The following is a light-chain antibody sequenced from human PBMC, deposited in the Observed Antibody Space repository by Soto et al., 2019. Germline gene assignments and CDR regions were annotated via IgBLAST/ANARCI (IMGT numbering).Light chain of an antibody. CDR1: SSDVGRYNY. J-gene: IGLJ1*01. Sequence: QSVLAQPASVSGSRGQSITISCTGTSSDVGRYNYVSWLQQHPGKVTKLIIYDVSNWPSGVSDLFSGSNSGNTASRTISGLQPEDEADYYCSSFTSSSTFVFGTGTKLTVL. CDR3: SSFTSSSTFV. CDR2: DVS. V-gene: IGLV2-14*03.